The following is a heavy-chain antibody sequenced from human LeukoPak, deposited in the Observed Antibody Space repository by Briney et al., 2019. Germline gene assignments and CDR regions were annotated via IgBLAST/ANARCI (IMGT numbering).Heavy chain of an antibody. D-gene: IGHD3-10*01. CDR1: GYTSSDYG. V-gene: IGHV1-18*01. J-gene: IGHJ4*02. Sequence: ASVKVSCKASGYTSSDYGINWVRQAPGQGLEWMGWISGVTGKPNYAQKFQGRLTVTIETSTSTAHMELRSLRSDDTAMYFCARDMAEKNVYFGWGGHWGQGTPVTVSS. CDR2: ISGVTGKP. CDR3: ARDMAEKNVYFGWGGH.